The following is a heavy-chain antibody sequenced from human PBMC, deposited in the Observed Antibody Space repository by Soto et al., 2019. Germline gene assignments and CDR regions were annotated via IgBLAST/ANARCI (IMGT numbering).Heavy chain of an antibody. CDR3: ARDGTEKHDIREFDF. CDR2: LKEDGSDK. V-gene: IGHV3-7*03. Sequence: GGSLRLSCAASGFTFSSHWMSWVRQAPGKALEWVANLKEDGSDKYYVDSVKGRFTISRDNARSSLYLQMDSLRAGDTAVYYCARDGTEKHDIREFDFWGQGTLVTVSS. D-gene: IGHD1-1*01. CDR1: GFTFSSHW. J-gene: IGHJ4*02.